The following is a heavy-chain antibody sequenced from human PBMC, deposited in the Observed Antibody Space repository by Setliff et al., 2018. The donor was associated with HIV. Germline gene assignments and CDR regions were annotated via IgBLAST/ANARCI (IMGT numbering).Heavy chain of an antibody. CDR1: GGTFSRYP. Sequence: SVKVSCKASGGTFSRYPISWVRQAPGQGLEWMGGIIPIFGTTHYAQKFQGRVTVTADESTSTAYMQLSSLRSDDTAVYYCARGRNYDSSGYGDYYYMDVWGKGTTVTVSS. CDR2: IIPIFGTT. V-gene: IGHV1-69*13. CDR3: ARGRNYDSSGYGDYYYMDV. D-gene: IGHD3-22*01. J-gene: IGHJ6*03.